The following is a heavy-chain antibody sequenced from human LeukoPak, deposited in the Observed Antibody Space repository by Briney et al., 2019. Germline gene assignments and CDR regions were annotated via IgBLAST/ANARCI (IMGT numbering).Heavy chain of an antibody. CDR1: GYTFTSYY. D-gene: IGHD6-13*01. Sequence: ASVKVSCKASGYTFTSYYMHWVRQAPGQGLEWMGWINLNSGGTNYAQKFQGRVTMTRDTSISTAYMELSRLRSDDTAVYYCARDAIAAAGTQLPYYYYYMDVWGKGTTVTISS. J-gene: IGHJ6*03. CDR3: ARDAIAAAGTQLPYYYYYMDV. CDR2: INLNSGGT. V-gene: IGHV1-2*02.